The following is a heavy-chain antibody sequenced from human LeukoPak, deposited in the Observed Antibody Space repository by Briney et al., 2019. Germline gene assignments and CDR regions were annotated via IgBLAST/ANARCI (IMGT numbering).Heavy chain of an antibody. CDR2: ISGSGGGT. J-gene: IGHJ3*02. CDR3: AKRACSGYYNDAFDI. V-gene: IGHV3-23*01. CDR1: GFTFSTYA. D-gene: IGHD3-22*01. Sequence: GGSLRLSCAASGFTFSTYAMAWVRQAPGKGLEWVSTISGSGGGTYYADSVKGRFSISRDNFKNTLYLQMNSLRAEDTVVYYGAKRACSGYYNDAFDIWGQGTMVTVSS.